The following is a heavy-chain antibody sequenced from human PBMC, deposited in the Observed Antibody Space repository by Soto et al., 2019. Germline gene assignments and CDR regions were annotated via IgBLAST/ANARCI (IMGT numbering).Heavy chain of an antibody. J-gene: IGHJ6*02. V-gene: IGHV3-21*01. D-gene: IGHD3-3*01. CDR2: ISSTSDYT. CDR3: ARDTGDFWSRYNQKPDYGMEV. Sequence: GGSLRLSCAASGFTFSSFSMNWVRQAPGKGPEWVSSISSTSDYTYYVDSMRGRFTISRDNAKNSLYLQMDSLRAEDTAVYYCARDTGDFWSRYNQKPDYGMEVWGQGTPVTVSS. CDR1: GFTFSSFS.